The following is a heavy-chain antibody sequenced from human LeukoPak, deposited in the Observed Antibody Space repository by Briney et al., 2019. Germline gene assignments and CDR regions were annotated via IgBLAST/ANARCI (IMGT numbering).Heavy chain of an antibody. Sequence: GGSLRLSCTASGFTFSSYSMNRVRQAPGKGLEWLSYISWGSNVIYYADSVKGRFTTSRDDAKNSLFLQMNSLTDEDTAVYYCARDPGYSYALDYWGRGTLVTVSS. CDR2: ISWGSNVI. D-gene: IGHD5-18*01. V-gene: IGHV3-48*02. CDR1: GFTFSSYS. CDR3: ARDPGYSYALDY. J-gene: IGHJ4*02.